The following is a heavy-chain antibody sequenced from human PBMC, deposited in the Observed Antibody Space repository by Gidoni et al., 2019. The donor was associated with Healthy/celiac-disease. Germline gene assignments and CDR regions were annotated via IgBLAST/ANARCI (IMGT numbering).Heavy chain of an antibody. V-gene: IGHV3-30-3*01. J-gene: IGHJ4*02. Sequence: QVQLVESGGGVVQPGRSLRLSCAASGFTFSSYAMHWVRQAPGKGLEWVAVISYDGSNKYYADSVKGRFTISRDNSKNTLYLQMNSLRAEDTAVYYCARDGSSGYYYGLDYWGQGTLVTVSS. D-gene: IGHD3-22*01. CDR3: ARDGSSGYYYGLDY. CDR2: ISYDGSNK. CDR1: GFTFSSYA.